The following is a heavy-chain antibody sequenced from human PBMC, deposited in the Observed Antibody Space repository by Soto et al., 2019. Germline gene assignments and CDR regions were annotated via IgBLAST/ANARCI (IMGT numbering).Heavy chain of an antibody. CDR1: GGTFSSYA. CDR3: ASYYYDSSGYYYDYYYYGMDV. J-gene: IGHJ6*02. V-gene: IGHV1-69*06. D-gene: IGHD3-22*01. CDR2: IIPIFGTA. Sequence: SVKVSCKASGGTFSSYAISWVRQAPGQGLEWMGGIIPIFGTANYAQKFQGRVTITADKSTSTAYMELSSLRSEDTAVYYCASYYYDSSGYYYDYYYYGMDVWGHGTTVTVSS.